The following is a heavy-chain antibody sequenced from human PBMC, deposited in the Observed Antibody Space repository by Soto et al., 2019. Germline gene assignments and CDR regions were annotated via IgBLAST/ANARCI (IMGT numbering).Heavy chain of an antibody. D-gene: IGHD3-10*01. J-gene: IGHJ4*02. CDR2: FYSGGST. Sequence: EVQLVESGGGLIQAGGSLRLSCEAFGFTVSTNYMSWVRQTPGKGLEWVSVFYSGGSTFYADSVKGRFTISRDNSMNTLYLKMRSLRAEDTAVYYCARGFPSMTYYGEYYFDYWGQGTLVTVSS. CDR1: GFTVSTNY. V-gene: IGHV3-53*01. CDR3: ARGFPSMTYYGEYYFDY.